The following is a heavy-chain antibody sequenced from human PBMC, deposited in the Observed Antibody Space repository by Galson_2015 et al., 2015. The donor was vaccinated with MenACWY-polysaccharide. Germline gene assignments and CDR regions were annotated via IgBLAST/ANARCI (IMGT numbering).Heavy chain of an antibody. CDR1: GGSISRSSHY. CDR3: ARAGRTDIVVVGYGWGFDY. CDR2: VSYSGSA. V-gene: IGHV4-39*07. Sequence: ETLSLTCTVSGGSISRSSHYWGWIRQPPGKGLEWIGTVSYSGSAYYNASLKSRVTISVDTSKNQFSLKLSSVTAADTAIYYCARAGRTDIVVVGYGWGFDYWGQGALVTVSS. J-gene: IGHJ4*02. D-gene: IGHD2-2*01.